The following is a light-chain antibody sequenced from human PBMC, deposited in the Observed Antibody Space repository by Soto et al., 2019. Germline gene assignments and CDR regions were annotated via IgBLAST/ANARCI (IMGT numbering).Light chain of an antibody. J-gene: IGKJ2*01. V-gene: IGKV1-5*03. CDR3: QQYDTYSRYT. Sequence: DIQMTQSPSTLSASVGDRVTITCRASQSVSNWLAWFQQKPGKAPKLLIYKASSLQSGVPSRFSSSGSGTEFTLTISSLLPDDFATYYCQQYDTYSRYTFGQGTKVEIK. CDR2: KAS. CDR1: QSVSNW.